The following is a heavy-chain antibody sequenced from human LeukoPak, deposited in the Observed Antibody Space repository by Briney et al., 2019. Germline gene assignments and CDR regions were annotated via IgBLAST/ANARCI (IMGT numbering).Heavy chain of an antibody. CDR3: ARSITIFGVVMIGGDYNWFDP. D-gene: IGHD3-3*01. CDR1: GFTFSSYG. V-gene: IGHV3-30*02. CDR2: IRYDGSNK. J-gene: IGHJ5*02. Sequence: PGGSLRLSCAASGFTFSSYGMHWVRQAPGKGLECVAFIRYDGSNKYYADSVKGRFTISRDNSKNTLYLQMNSLRSEDTAVYYCARSITIFGVVMIGGDYNWFDPWGQGTLVTVSS.